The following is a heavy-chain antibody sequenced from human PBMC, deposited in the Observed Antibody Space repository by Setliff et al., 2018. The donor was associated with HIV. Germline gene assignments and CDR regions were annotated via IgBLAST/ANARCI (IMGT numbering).Heavy chain of an antibody. CDR1: GYTFTSYG. Sequence: ASVKVSCKASGYTFTSYGISWVRQAPGQGLEWMGWISAYNGNTRYAQRFQGRVSMTRDTSTSTVYMELSSLRAEDTAVYYCAKDRTVVVITIFDYWGQGTLVTVSS. J-gene: IGHJ4*02. CDR2: ISAYNGNT. D-gene: IGHD3-22*01. V-gene: IGHV1-18*01. CDR3: AKDRTVVVITIFDY.